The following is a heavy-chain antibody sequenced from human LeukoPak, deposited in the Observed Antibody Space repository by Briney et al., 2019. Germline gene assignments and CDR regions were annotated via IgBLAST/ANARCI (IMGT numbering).Heavy chain of an antibody. CDR2: IYYSGST. J-gene: IGHJ5*02. CDR1: GGSFSGYY. Sequence: PSETLSLTCAVYGGSFSGYYWSWIRQPPGKGLEWIGYIYYSGSTNYNPSLKSRVTISVDTSKNQFSLKLSSVTAADTAVYYCARVGATPGWFDPWGQGTLVTVSS. D-gene: IGHD1-26*01. CDR3: ARVGATPGWFDP. V-gene: IGHV4-59*01.